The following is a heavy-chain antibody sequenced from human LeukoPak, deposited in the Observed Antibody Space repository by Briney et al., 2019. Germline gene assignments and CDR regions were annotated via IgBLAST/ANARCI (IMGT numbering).Heavy chain of an antibody. CDR1: GFTIDDYA. CDR3: AKGTPMVRGIPTYGLDV. CDR2: ISWNSVTI. Sequence: GGSLRLSCAASGFTIDDYAMHWVRQAPGKGLEWVSGISWNSVTIGYADSVRGRFTISRDNARNSLSLQMNSLGPEDTALYYCAKGTPMVRGIPTYGLDVWGQGTTVTVSS. V-gene: IGHV3-9*01. J-gene: IGHJ6*02. D-gene: IGHD3-10*01.